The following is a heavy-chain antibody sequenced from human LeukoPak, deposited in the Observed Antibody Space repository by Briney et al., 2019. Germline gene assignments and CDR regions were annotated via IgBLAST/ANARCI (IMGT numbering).Heavy chain of an antibody. CDR3: GKDEGPLYYYGMDV. CDR1: GNYW. V-gene: IGHV3-74*01. Sequence: PGGSLRLSCAASGNYWMPWVRQAPGKGLVGVSHINSDGSWTSYADSVKGRLTISKYNAKNTVYLQMNSLRAEDTAVYYCGKDEGPLYYYGMDVWGQGTTVTVSS. CDR2: INSDGSWT. J-gene: IGHJ6*02.